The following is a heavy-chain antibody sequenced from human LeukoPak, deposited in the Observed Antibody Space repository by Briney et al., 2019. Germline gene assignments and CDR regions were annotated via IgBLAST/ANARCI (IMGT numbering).Heavy chain of an antibody. CDR3: ATEASGLNWFDP. V-gene: IGHV1-2*02. J-gene: IGHJ5*02. CDR1: GYTFIDYY. D-gene: IGHD3-3*01. Sequence: ASVEVSCKASGYTFIDYYIHWVRQAPGQGLEWMGWINPNSGGTNYAQKFQGRVTMTRDTSITTTYMELSRLTPDDSAVYFCATEASGLNWFDPWGQGTLVTVSS. CDR2: INPNSGGT.